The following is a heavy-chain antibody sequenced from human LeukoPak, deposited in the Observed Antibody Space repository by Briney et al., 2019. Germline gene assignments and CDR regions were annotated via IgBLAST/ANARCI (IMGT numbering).Heavy chain of an antibody. D-gene: IGHD6-13*01. Sequence: GESLKISCKGSGYIFTSYWIGLVRQMPGKGLEWMGIIYTGDSDTRYSPSFQGQLTISADKSISADYLQWSSLKASDTGMYYCERRESSSVRHFDYWGQGTLVTVSS. CDR3: ERRESSSVRHFDY. CDR2: IYTGDSDT. CDR1: GYIFTSYW. V-gene: IGHV5-51*01. J-gene: IGHJ4*02.